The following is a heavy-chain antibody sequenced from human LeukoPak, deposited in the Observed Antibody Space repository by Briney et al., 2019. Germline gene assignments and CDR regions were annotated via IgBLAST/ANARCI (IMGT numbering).Heavy chain of an antibody. D-gene: IGHD5-18*01. CDR2: VNPNSGGT. CDR3: ARDTAMSYNWFDP. CDR1: GYTFTVYY. J-gene: IGHJ5*02. Sequence: ASVTVSCTASGYTFTVYYMHWVRQAPGQGLEWMGWVNPNSGGTNYAQKFQGRVTMTRDTSISTAYMELSRLRSDDTAVYYCARDTAMSYNWFDPWGQGTLVTVSS. V-gene: IGHV1-2*02.